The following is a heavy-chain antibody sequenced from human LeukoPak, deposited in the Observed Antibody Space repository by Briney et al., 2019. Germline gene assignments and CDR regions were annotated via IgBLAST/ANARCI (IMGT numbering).Heavy chain of an antibody. CDR1: GFAFSSYG. CDR2: IRYDGSNK. V-gene: IGHV3-30*02. CDR3: ANDPIRWGYDFWSGYPIGEDYYYMDV. Sequence: PGGSLRLSCAASGFAFSSYGMHWVRQAPGKGLEWVAFIRYDGSNKYYADSVKGRFTISRDNSKNTLYLQMNSLRAEDTAVYYCANDPIRWGYDFWSGYPIGEDYYYMDVWGKGTTVTVSS. D-gene: IGHD3-3*01. J-gene: IGHJ6*03.